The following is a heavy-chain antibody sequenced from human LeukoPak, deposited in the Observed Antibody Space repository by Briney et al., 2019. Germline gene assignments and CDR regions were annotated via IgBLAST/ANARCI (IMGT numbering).Heavy chain of an antibody. CDR2: ISSSCSTI. J-gene: IGHJ4*02. CDR1: GFTFSDYY. V-gene: IGHV3-11*01. D-gene: IGHD4-17*01. Sequence: PGGSLRLSCAASGFTFSDYYMSWIRQAPGKGLEWVSYISSSCSTIYYADSVKGRFTISRDNAKNSLYLQMNSLRAEDTAVYYCASGVTTVTYANYFDYWGQGTLVTVSS. CDR3: ASGVTTVTYANYFDY.